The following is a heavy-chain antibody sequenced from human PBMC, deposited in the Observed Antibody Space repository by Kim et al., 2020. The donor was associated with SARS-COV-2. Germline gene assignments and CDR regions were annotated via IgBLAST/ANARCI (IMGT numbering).Heavy chain of an antibody. CDR2: ISSSSYI. V-gene: IGHV3-21*01. CDR1: GFTFSSYS. J-gene: IGHJ4*02. CDR3: ARDGVASPGLFDY. Sequence: GGSLRLSCAASGFTFSSYSMNWVRQAPGKGLEWVSSISSSSYIYYADSVKGRFTISRDNAKNSLYLQMNSLRAEDTAVYYCARDGVASPGLFDYWGQGTLVTVSS. D-gene: IGHD3-3*01.